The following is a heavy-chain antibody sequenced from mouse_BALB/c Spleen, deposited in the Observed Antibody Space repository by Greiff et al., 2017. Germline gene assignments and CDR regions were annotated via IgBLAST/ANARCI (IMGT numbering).Heavy chain of an antibody. CDR3: ARERDYYGYNYAMDY. V-gene: IGHV1-14*01. CDR1: GYTFTSYV. J-gene: IGHJ4*01. Sequence: VQLQQSGPELVKPGASVKMSCKASGYTFTSYVMHWVKQKPGQGLEWIGYINPYNDGTKYNEKFKGKATLTSDKSSSTAYMELSSLTSEDSAVYYCARERDYYGYNYAMDYWGQGTSVTVSS. CDR2: INPYNDGT. D-gene: IGHD1-2*01.